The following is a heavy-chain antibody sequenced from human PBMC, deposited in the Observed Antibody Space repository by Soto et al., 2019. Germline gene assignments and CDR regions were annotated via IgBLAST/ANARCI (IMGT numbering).Heavy chain of an antibody. D-gene: IGHD6-19*01. CDR2: SNQSGST. CDR3: ARGGYGSGWYVTPTYYFDY. V-gene: IGHV4-34*01. Sequence: QVQLQQWGAGLLKPSETLSITCAVYGGSFRGYYWSWIRRPPGKGPGWIGESNQSGSTNYNPSLKSPVTISLDTTKNQTALKLRSLTAADTAVYYCARGGYGSGWYVTPTYYFDYWGQGTLVSVSS. J-gene: IGHJ4*02. CDR1: GGSFRGYY.